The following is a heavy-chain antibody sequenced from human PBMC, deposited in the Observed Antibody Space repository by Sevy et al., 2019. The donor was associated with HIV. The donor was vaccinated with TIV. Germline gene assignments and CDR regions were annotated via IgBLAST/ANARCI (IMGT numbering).Heavy chain of an antibody. Sequence: SETLSLTCAVYDGSFNDYYWTWIRQPPGKRLEWIGEINHGGNTNYNPSLESRVAISVDTSKRQVSLNLNSVTVADTAVYYCARKYIEDVTTPNSPSYFDLWGRDTLVTVSS. J-gene: IGHJ2*01. CDR1: DGSFNDYY. CDR2: INHGGNT. D-gene: IGHD1-1*01. V-gene: IGHV4-34*01. CDR3: ARKYIEDVTTPNSPSYFDL.